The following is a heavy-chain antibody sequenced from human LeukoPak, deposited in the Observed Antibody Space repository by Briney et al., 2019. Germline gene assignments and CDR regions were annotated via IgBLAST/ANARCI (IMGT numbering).Heavy chain of an antibody. CDR1: GFTFSTYS. V-gene: IGHV3-21*01. CDR3: ARDSELLRMDV. D-gene: IGHD2-15*01. CDR2: ISRSSSHI. J-gene: IGHJ6*02. Sequence: PGGSLRLSCAASGFTFSTYSMNWVRQAPGKGLEWVSSISRSSSHIYYADSVKGRFTISRDNAKNSLYLQMNSLRAEDTAVYYCARDSELLRMDVWGQGTTVTVSS.